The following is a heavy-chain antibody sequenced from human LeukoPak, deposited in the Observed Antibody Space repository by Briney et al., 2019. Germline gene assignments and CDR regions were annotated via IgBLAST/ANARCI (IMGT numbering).Heavy chain of an antibody. CDR2: TRYKVNSYIT. CDR1: GFTFSDHY. Sequence: GGSLRLSCAASGFTFSDHYIDWAPQAPGKGLEWVARTRYKVNSYITAYAASETGRFTVSRDDSSNSVYLQMNSLKIEDTAVYYCARSMYGEGRRIIDFDYWGQGSLLTVSS. D-gene: IGHD4/OR15-4a*01. J-gene: IGHJ4*02. CDR3: ARSMYGEGRRIIDFDY. V-gene: IGHV3-72*01.